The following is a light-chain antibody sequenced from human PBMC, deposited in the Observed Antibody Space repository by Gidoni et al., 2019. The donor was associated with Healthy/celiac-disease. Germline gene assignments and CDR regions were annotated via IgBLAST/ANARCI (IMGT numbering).Light chain of an antibody. Sequence: EIVLTQSPGTLSLSPGERATLSCRASQSVSSSYLSWYQQKPGQAPRLLIYGASTSATGIPDRFSGSGSWTDFTLTISRLEPEDFAVYYCQQYGSSPPYTFGQGTKLEIK. CDR2: GAS. CDR3: QQYGSSPPYT. J-gene: IGKJ2*01. V-gene: IGKV3-20*01. CDR1: QSVSSSY.